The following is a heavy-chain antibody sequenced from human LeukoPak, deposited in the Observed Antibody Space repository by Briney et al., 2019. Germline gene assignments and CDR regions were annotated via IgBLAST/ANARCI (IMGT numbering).Heavy chain of an antibody. CDR3: ARHGYCSSTSCYPDFDY. V-gene: IGHV4-39*01. D-gene: IGHD2-2*03. J-gene: IGHJ4*02. CDR1: GGSISSSSYY. CDR2: VSYSGST. Sequence: SETLSLTCSVSGGSISSSSYYWDWIRQPPGKGLEWIGSVSYSGSTYYNPSLKSRVTISVDTSKNKFSLKLSSVTAADTAVYYCARHGYCSSTSCYPDFDYWGQGTLVTVSS.